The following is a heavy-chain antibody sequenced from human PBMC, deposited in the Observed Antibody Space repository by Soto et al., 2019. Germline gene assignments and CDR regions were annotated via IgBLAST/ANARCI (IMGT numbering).Heavy chain of an antibody. V-gene: IGHV4-59*08. Sequence: SETLSLTCTVSGGSISSYYWSWIRQPPGKGLEWIGYIYYSGSTNYNPSLKSRVTISVDTSKNQFSLKLSSVTAADTAVYYCARWGYSSSWYFDYWGQGTLVTVSS. CDR1: GGSISSYY. CDR3: ARWGYSSSWYFDY. D-gene: IGHD6-13*01. J-gene: IGHJ4*02. CDR2: IYYSGST.